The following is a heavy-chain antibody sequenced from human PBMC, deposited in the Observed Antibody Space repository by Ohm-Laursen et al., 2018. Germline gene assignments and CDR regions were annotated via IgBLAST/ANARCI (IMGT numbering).Heavy chain of an antibody. J-gene: IGHJ4*02. Sequence: SLRLSCAASGFTFSGSAMHWVRQASGKGLEWVGRIRSEAHSYATGYAASVKGRFTISRDDSKNTAYLQMNSLRAEDTAVYYCAKSMARPGEYWGQGTLVTVSS. D-gene: IGHD7-27*01. CDR2: IRSEAHSYAT. V-gene: IGHV3-73*01. CDR3: AKSMARPGEY. CDR1: GFTFSGSA.